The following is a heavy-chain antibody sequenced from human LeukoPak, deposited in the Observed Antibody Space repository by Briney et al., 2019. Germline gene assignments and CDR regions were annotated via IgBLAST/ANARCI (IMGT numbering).Heavy chain of an antibody. CDR3: ERGGTYGSGRNQHTTLDY. CDR1: GGSISNDY. Sequence: SETLSLTCTVSGGSISNDYLSWIRQAAGKELEWVGRIYTRGSTNYHPSFKSRVAISLDKSKKQSSLNLNSMTAADTAVYYCERGGTYGSGRNQHTTLDYWGQGTLVTVSS. D-gene: IGHD3-10*01. CDR2: IYTRGST. V-gene: IGHV4-4*07. J-gene: IGHJ4*02.